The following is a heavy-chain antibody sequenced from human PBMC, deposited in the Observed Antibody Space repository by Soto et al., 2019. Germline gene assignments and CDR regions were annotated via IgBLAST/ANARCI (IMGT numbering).Heavy chain of an antibody. CDR1: GYSFRRGYN. Sequence: SETLSLTCAVSGYSFRRGYNWGWIRQPPGKGLEWIASIFHSGTTFYNPALRSRVTISVDTSRNEFSLNLSSVTAADTAVYFCTRGGVRWLPYAWGQGTLVTVSS. CDR3: TRGGVRWLPYA. D-gene: IGHD3-10*01. V-gene: IGHV4-38-2*01. CDR2: IFHSGTT. J-gene: IGHJ5*02.